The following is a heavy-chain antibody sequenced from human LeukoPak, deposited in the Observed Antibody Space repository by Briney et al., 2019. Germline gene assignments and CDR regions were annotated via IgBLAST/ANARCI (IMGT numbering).Heavy chain of an antibody. J-gene: IGHJ5*02. CDR3: ARDLNFDTNWFDP. D-gene: IGHD3-9*01. CDR1: GGSISSYY. CDR2: IYYSGST. V-gene: IGHV4-59*01. Sequence: SETLSLTCTVSGGSISSYYWSWIRQPPGKGLEWIGYIYYSGSTNYNPSLKSQVTISVDTSKNQFSLKLSSVTAADTAVYYCARDLNFDTNWFDPWGQGTLVTVSS.